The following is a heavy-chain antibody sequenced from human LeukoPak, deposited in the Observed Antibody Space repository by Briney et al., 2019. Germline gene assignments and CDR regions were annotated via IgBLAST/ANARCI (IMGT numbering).Heavy chain of an antibody. CDR2: IIPIFGTA. V-gene: IGHV1-69*05. D-gene: IGHD6-6*01. J-gene: IGHJ4*02. CDR3: ARDGVAARGLVY. CDR1: GGTFSSYA. Sequence: GASVKVSCKASGGTFSSYAISWVRQAPGQGLDWMGGIIPIFGTANYAQKFQGRVTITTDESTSTAYMELSSLRSEDTAVYYCARDGVAARGLVYWGQGTLVTVSS.